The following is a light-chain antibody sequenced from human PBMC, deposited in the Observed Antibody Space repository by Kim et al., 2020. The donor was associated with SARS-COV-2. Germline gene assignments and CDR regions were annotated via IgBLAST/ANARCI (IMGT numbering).Light chain of an antibody. J-gene: IGLJ1*01. CDR1: SHRSYY. V-gene: IGLV3-19*01. CDR2: GKN. CDR3: NSRDSSGNPPYV. Sequence: SSELTQDPAVSVALGQTVRITCQGDSHRSYYASWYQQKPGQAPVLVIYGKNNQPSGIPDRFSGSSSGNTASLTITGAQAEDEADYYCNSRDSSGNPPYVFGTGTKVTVL.